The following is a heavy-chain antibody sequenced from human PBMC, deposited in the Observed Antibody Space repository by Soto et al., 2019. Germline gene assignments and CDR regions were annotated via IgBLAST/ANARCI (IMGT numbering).Heavy chain of an antibody. V-gene: IGHV4-61*01. CDR3: ARDFVGPITPHYYYGMDV. J-gene: IGHJ6*02. D-gene: IGHD1-20*01. CDR2: IYYSGST. Sequence: SETLSLTCTVSGGSVSSGSYYWSWIRRPPGKGLEWIGYIYYSGSTNYNPSLKSRVTISVDTSKNQFSLKLSSVTAADTAVYYCARDFVGPITPHYYYGMDVWGQGTTVTVSS. CDR1: GGSVSSGSYY.